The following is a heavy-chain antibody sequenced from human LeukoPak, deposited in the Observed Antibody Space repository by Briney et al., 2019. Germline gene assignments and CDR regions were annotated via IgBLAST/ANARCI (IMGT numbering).Heavy chain of an antibody. V-gene: IGHV6-1*01. CDR1: GDSVSSNSAA. J-gene: IGHJ5*02. CDR3: ARESWDIEGYNWFDP. Sequence: SQTLSLTCAISGDSVSSNSAAWNWIRQSLSRGLEWLGRTYYRSKWYNDYAVSVKSRITINPDTSKNQFSLQLNSVPPEDTAVYYCARESWDIEGYNWFDPWGQGTLVTVSS. CDR2: TYYRSKWYN. D-gene: IGHD2-15*01.